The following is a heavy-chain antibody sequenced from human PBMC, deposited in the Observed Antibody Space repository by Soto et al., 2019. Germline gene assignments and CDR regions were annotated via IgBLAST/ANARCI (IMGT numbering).Heavy chain of an antibody. CDR3: ARDNIQMAAAPTSFFDY. D-gene: IGHD6-13*01. V-gene: IGHV3-30-3*01. Sequence: GGSQRLSCEASGWTLCSYAMXXXXXXXGKGLEWVAVISYDGSNKYYADSVKGRFTISRDNSKNTLYLQMNSLRAEDTAVYYCARDNIQMAAAPTSFFDYWGQGTLVTVSS. CDR2: ISYDGSNK. CDR1: GWTLCSYA. J-gene: IGHJ4*02.